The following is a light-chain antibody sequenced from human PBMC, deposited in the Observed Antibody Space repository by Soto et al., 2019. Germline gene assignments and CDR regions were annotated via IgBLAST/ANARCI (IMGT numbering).Light chain of an antibody. CDR1: SSNIGSRT. J-gene: IGLJ3*02. CDR3: AAWDASLSAWV. CDR2: SNN. Sequence: QSVLTQPPSASGTPGQRVTISCSGSSSNIGSRTVNWYQQLPGTAPKVLIYSNNQRPSGVPDRFSGSKSGTSASLAITGLQSEDEADYYCAAWDASLSAWVFGGGTKLTVL. V-gene: IGLV1-44*01.